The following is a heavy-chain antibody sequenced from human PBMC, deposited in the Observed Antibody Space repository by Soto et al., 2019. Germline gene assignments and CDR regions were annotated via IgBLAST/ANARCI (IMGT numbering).Heavy chain of an antibody. CDR2: ISYDGSNK. J-gene: IGHJ4*02. D-gene: IGHD5-18*01. Sequence: GGSLRLSCAASGFTFSSYAMHWVRQAPGKGLEWVAVISYDGSNKYYADSVKGRFTISRDNSKNTLYLQMNSLRAEDTAVYYCARGETRYSYGRYFDYWGQGTLVTVSS. CDR1: GFTFSSYA. CDR3: ARGETRYSYGRYFDY. V-gene: IGHV3-30-3*01.